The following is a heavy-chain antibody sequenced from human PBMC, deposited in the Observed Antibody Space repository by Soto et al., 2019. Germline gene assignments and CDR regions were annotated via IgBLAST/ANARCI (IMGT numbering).Heavy chain of an antibody. CDR3: VGTPHYSDSSGYYYGMDV. J-gene: IGHJ6*02. Sequence: EVQLVESGGGLVQPGGSLRLSCAASGFTFSSYSMNWVRQAPGKGLEWVSYISSSSSTIYYADSVKGRFTISRDNAKNSLYLQMNSLRDEDTAVYYCVGTPHYSDSSGYYYGMDVWGQGTTVTVSS. D-gene: IGHD3-22*01. CDR1: GFTFSSYS. CDR2: ISSSSSTI. V-gene: IGHV3-48*02.